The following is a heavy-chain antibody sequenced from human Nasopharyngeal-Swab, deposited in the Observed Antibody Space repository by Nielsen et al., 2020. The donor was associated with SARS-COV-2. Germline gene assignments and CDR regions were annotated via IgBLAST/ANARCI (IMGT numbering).Heavy chain of an antibody. D-gene: IGHD3-22*01. CDR1: GFIFSTYA. V-gene: IGHV3-30-3*01. J-gene: IGHJ5*02. Sequence: GGSLRLSCAASGFIFSTYAMHWVRQAPGKGLEWVALISYDGSSNYYAHSVKGRFTISRDNSKNTLYLQMNSLRGEGTAVYYCARLARRGLNWFDPWGQGTLVTVSS. CDR2: ISYDGSSN. CDR3: ARLARRGLNWFDP.